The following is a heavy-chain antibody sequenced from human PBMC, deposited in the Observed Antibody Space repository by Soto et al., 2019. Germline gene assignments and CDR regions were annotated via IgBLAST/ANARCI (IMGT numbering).Heavy chain of an antibody. D-gene: IGHD3-22*01. CDR2: ISYDGRNK. Sequence: QVQLVESGGGVVQPGRSLRLSCAASGFSFSNYGMHWVRQAPGKGLEWVAVISYDGRNKYYADSVKGRFTISRDNSKNARYLQVNSPRAEDKAVYYCAALAMDLYDRSGYYRENDAFDIWGQGTMVTVSS. CDR3: AALAMDLYDRSGYYRENDAFDI. CDR1: GFSFSNYG. J-gene: IGHJ3*02. V-gene: IGHV3-30*03.